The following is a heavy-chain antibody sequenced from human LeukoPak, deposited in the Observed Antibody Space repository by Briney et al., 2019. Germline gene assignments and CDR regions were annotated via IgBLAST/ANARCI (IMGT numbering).Heavy chain of an antibody. CDR3: AKDQGYYDFWSGFDY. CDR2: IGGGDGST. D-gene: IGHD3-3*01. CDR1: GFTFSSYG. J-gene: IGHJ4*02. V-gene: IGHV3-23*01. Sequence: GGSLRLSCAASGFTFSSYGMSWVRQAPGMGLEWVSLIGGGDGSTFYADSVKGRFTISRDNSKNTLYLQMNSLRAGDTAVYYCAKDQGYYDFWSGFDYWGQGTLVTVSS.